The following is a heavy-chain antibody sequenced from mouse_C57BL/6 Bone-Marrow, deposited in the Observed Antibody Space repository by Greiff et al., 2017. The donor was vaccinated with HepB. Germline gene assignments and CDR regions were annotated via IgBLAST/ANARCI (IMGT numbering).Heavy chain of an antibody. D-gene: IGHD2-12*01. J-gene: IGHJ2*01. V-gene: IGHV1-15*01. CDR2: IDPETGGT. Sequence: LVESGAELVRPGASVTLSCKASGYTFTDYEMHWVKQTPVHGLEWIGAIDPETGGTAYNQKFKGKAILTADKSSSTAYMELRSLTSEDSAVYYCTFTDYWGQGTTLTVSS. CDR3: TFTDY. CDR1: GYTFTDYE.